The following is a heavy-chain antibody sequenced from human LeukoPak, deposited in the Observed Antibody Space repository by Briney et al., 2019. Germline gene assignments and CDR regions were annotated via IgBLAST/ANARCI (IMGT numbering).Heavy chain of an antibody. V-gene: IGHV4-34*01. Sequence: SETLSLTCAVYGGSFSGYYWSWIRQPPGKGLEWIGEINHSGSTNYNPSLKSRVTISVDTSKNQFSLKLSSVTAADTAVYYCARRWIAARPGWFDPWGQGTLVTVSS. CDR2: INHSGST. CDR3: ARRWIAARPGWFDP. J-gene: IGHJ5*02. CDR1: GGSFSGYY. D-gene: IGHD6-25*01.